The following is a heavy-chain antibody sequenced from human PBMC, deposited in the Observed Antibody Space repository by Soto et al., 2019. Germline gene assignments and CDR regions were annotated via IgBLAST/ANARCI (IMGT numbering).Heavy chain of an antibody. D-gene: IGHD3-22*01. CDR1: GGSFSGYY. Sequence: SETLSLTCAVYGGSFSGYYWSWIRQPPGKGLEWIGEINHSGSTNYNPSLKSRVTISVDTSQNPFSLNLSSVTAADTAVYYCARRGDSSGYYFGAGAYYYYYGMDVWGQGTTVTVSS. CDR3: ARRGDSSGYYFGAGAYYYYYGMDV. J-gene: IGHJ6*02. V-gene: IGHV4-34*01. CDR2: INHSGST.